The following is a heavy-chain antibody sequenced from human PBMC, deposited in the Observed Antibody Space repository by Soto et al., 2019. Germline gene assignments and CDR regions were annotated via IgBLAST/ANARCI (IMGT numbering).Heavy chain of an antibody. V-gene: IGHV3-53*01. D-gene: IGHD4-17*01. CDR3: VRDVHKTAYDIPFMSRRSYGTALTVSAFQ. CDR2: TYSGGRT. Sequence: TPGKELEWVSVTYSGGRTYYADSVKGRFTISRDNSKNTLYLQMNRLRAEVTAGYYCVRDVHKTAYDIPFMSRRSYGTALTVSAFQ. J-gene: IGHJ1*01.